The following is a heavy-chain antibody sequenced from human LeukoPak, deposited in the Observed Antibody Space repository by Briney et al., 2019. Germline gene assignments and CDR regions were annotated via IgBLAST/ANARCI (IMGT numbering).Heavy chain of an antibody. CDR1: GYTFTSNY. V-gene: IGHV1-46*01. CDR2: IHPSGGNT. J-gene: IGHJ4*02. D-gene: IGHD6-19*01. CDR3: ARGLRGLKYSSGWLYYFDY. Sequence: RASVKVSCKASGYTFTSNYMHWVRQAPGQGLEWMGRIHPSGGNTNYAQKFQGRVAMTRDTSTSTVYMELSSLRSEDTAVYYCARGLRGLKYSSGWLYYFDYWGQGTLVTVSS.